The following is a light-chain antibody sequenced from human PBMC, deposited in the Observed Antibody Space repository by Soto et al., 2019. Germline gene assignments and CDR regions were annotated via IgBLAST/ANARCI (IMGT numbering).Light chain of an antibody. CDR2: DAS. Sequence: DIQMTQSPSTLSASVGDRVTITCRASQSISSWLAWYQQKPGKAPKLLIYDASGLESGVPSRFSGSGSGTEFTLTISSLQPDDFATYYCQQYNSYPLTFVGGTKVEIK. CDR1: QSISSW. J-gene: IGKJ4*01. CDR3: QQYNSYPLT. V-gene: IGKV1-5*01.